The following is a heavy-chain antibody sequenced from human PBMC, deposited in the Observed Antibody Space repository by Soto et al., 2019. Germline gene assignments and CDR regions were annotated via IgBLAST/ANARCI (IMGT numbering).Heavy chain of an antibody. J-gene: IGHJ3*02. CDR3: AKPVAQQMVRHGFDI. Sequence: GGSLRLSCAASGFTFNNYAMSWVRQAPGKGLEWVSAISTDGGGTYYTASVKGRFTVSRDNSKNTLYLQMDSLRVEDTAVYYWAKPVAQQMVRHGFDIWGQGTMVTVSS. CDR1: GFTFNNYA. CDR2: ISTDGGGT. D-gene: IGHD6-13*01. V-gene: IGHV3-23*01.